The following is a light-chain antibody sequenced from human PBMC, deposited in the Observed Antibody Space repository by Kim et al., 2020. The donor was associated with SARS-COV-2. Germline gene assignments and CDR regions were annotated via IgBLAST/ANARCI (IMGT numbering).Light chain of an antibody. J-gene: IGLJ3*02. V-gene: IGLV2-14*01. CDR3: SSFTSSSAAV. CDR1: SSDVGAYNY. CDR2: DVS. Sequence: QSALTQPASVSGSPGQSITIFCTGTSSDVGAYNYVTWYQQHPGKAPKVMIYDVSKRPSGISDRFSGSKSGNTASLTISGLQAEDEADYYCSSFTSSSAAVFGGGTQGTVL.